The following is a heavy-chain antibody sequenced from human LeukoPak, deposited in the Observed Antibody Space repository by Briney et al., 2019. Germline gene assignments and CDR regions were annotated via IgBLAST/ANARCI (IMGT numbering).Heavy chain of an antibody. J-gene: IGHJ6*02. D-gene: IGHD1-26*01. CDR2: ISRSSSYT. Sequence: KPGGSVRLSCVASGVTFSDYYMNWIRQAPGEGLEWLSCISRSSSYTNYADSVKGRFTISRDNAKNSLYLQMNSLRAEDTAVYYCASGQYSGSCYGDVWVQGTTATVTS. CDR3: ASGQYSGSCYGDV. V-gene: IGHV3-11*03. CDR1: GVTFSDYY.